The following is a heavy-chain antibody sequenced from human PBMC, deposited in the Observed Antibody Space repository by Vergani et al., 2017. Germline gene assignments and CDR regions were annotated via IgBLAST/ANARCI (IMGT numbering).Heavy chain of an antibody. D-gene: IGHD1-1*01. Sequence: QVQLMESGAQVKKPGASVKVSCEASGYTFIDYYIHWIRQAPGQGLEWMGWINTDTGNPTYAQGFTGRFVFSLDTSVSTAYLQISGLKADDTAVYYCARAVRRVWDYYGLDVWGQGTTVTVSS. J-gene: IGHJ6*02. CDR2: INTDTGNP. V-gene: IGHV7-4-1*02. CDR1: GYTFIDYY. CDR3: ARAVRRVWDYYGLDV.